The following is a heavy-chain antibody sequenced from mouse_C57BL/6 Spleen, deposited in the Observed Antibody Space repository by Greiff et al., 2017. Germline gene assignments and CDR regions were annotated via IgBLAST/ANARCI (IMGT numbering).Heavy chain of an antibody. CDR2: INPSSGYT. CDR3: AREDYGSSWFAY. V-gene: IGHV1-4*01. D-gene: IGHD1-1*01. J-gene: IGHJ3*01. Sequence: VQLLESGAELARPGASVKMSCKASGYTFTSYTMHWVKQRPGQGLEWIGYINPSSGYTKYNQKFKDKATLTADKSSSTAYMQLSSLTSEDSAVYYCAREDYGSSWFAYWGQGTLVTVSA. CDR1: GYTFTSYT.